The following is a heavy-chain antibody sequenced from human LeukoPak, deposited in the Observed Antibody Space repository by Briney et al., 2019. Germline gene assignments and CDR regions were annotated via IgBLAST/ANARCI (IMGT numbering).Heavy chain of an antibody. CDR3: ARRGYTSGWDY. V-gene: IGHV3-30*02. CDR2: TRFDESKK. Sequence: GGSLRLSCVASGFGFSSYDMHWVRQAPGKGLEWVAFTRFDESKKYYADSVMSRFTISRDNSRDTRYLDMNSLRVEDTAVYYCARRGYTSGWDYWGQGTLVTVSS. D-gene: IGHD6-19*01. CDR1: GFGFSSYD. J-gene: IGHJ4*02.